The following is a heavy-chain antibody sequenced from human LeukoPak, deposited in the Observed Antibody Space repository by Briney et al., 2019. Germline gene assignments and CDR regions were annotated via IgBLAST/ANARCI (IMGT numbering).Heavy chain of an antibody. V-gene: IGHV3-11*04. CDR2: ISSSGSTI. D-gene: IGHD3-3*01. CDR3: ARSRFLEWLTKGPTDAFDI. CDR1: GFTFSDYY. J-gene: IGHJ3*02. Sequence: GGSLRLSCAASGFTFSDYYMSWLRQAPGKGLEWGSYISSSGSTIYYADSVKGRFTISRDNAKNSLYLQMNSLRAEDTAVYYCARSRFLEWLTKGPTDAFDIWGQGTMVTVSS.